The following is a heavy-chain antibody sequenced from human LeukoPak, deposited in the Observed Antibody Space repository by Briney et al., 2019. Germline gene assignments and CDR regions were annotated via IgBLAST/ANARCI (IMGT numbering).Heavy chain of an antibody. CDR2: ISGSGGST. J-gene: IGHJ4*02. CDR1: GFTFSSYA. Sequence: GGSLRLSCAASGFTFSSYAMSWVRQAPGKGLEWVSAISGSGGSTYYADSVKGRFTISRDNPKNTLYLQMNSLRAEDTAVYYCAKPYDSSGYYYIDYWGQGTLVTVSS. CDR3: AKPYDSSGYYYIDY. V-gene: IGHV3-23*01. D-gene: IGHD3-22*01.